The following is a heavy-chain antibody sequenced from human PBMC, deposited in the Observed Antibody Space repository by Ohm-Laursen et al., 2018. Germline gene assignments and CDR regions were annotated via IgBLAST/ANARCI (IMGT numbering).Heavy chain of an antibody. D-gene: IGHD3-3*01. CDR3: ARAFWNGYNDAFDV. Sequence: GTLSLTCSVSGGSISSSSYCWGWIRQPPGKGLEWIGNIYYSGSTYYNPSLRSRVSISIHTSQNQFSLKLSSGTATDTAVYYCARAFWNGYNDAFDVWGQGTMVTVSS. CDR1: GGSISSSSYC. V-gene: IGHV4-39*01. CDR2: IYYSGST. J-gene: IGHJ3*01.